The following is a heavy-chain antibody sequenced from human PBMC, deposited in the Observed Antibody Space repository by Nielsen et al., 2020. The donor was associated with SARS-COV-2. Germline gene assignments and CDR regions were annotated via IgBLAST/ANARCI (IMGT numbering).Heavy chain of an antibody. CDR3: ARDSYYDSSGYYE. CDR1: GFTFSSYA. D-gene: IGHD3-22*01. Sequence: GGSLRLSCSASGFTFSSYAMHWVRQAPGKGLEYVSAISSNGGSTYYADSVKGRFTISRDNSKNTLYLQMSSLRAEDTAVYYCARDSYYDSSGYYEWGQGTLVTVSS. CDR2: ISSNGGST. J-gene: IGHJ4*02. V-gene: IGHV3-64D*06.